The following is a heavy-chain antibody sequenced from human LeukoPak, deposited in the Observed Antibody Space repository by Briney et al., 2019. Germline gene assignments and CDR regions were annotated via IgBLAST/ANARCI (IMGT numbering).Heavy chain of an antibody. CDR1: GGSVSSGSYY. Sequence: SETLSLTCTVSGGSVSSGSYYWSWIRQPPGKGLEWIGYIYYSGSTNYNPSLKSRVTISVDTSKNQFSLKLSSVTAADTAVYYCAGDEDSSGWYVNYWGQGTLVTVSS. V-gene: IGHV4-61*01. CDR3: AGDEDSSGWYVNY. D-gene: IGHD6-19*01. J-gene: IGHJ4*02. CDR2: IYYSGST.